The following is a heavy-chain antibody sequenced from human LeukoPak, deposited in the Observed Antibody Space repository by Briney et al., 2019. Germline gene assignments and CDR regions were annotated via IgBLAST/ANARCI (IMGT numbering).Heavy chain of an antibody. J-gene: IGHJ5*02. CDR2: IHYTGST. CDR3: ARTYMTSARFDP. V-gene: IGHV4-31*03. Sequence: SETLSLTCTVSGGSISSGGYYWSWIRQHPGKGLEWIGYIHYTGSTYYNASLKSRVTISVDTSKNQFSLKLSSVTAADTAVYYCARTYMTSARFDPWGQGTLVTVSS. D-gene: IGHD2-21*02. CDR1: GGSISSGGYY.